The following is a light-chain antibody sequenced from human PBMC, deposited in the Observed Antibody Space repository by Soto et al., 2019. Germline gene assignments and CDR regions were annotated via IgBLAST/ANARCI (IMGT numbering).Light chain of an antibody. J-gene: IGKJ1*01. CDR3: QQYNIYSSWT. CDR2: DAS. Sequence: DIQMTQSPSTLSASVGDRVTITCRASQSLNSLLAWYQQKPGRAPKLLIYDASTLESGVPSRFSGSGSGTEFTLTISSLQTDDFATYYCQQYNIYSSWTFGQGTKVEIK. CDR1: QSLNSL. V-gene: IGKV1-5*01.